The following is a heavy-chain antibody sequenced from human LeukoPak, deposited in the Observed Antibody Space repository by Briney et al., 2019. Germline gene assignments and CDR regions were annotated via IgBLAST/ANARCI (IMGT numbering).Heavy chain of an antibody. CDR1: GDSISGYY. CDR3: ARVELERSFDI. D-gene: IGHD1-1*01. Sequence: SETLSLTCTVSGDSISGYYWSWIRQPPGKGLEWIGYIYYSGTTHYNPSLESRVTTSVDTSKNQFSLKLSSVTAADTAVYYCARVELERSFDIWGQGTMVIVSS. CDR2: IYYSGTT. V-gene: IGHV4-59*01. J-gene: IGHJ3*02.